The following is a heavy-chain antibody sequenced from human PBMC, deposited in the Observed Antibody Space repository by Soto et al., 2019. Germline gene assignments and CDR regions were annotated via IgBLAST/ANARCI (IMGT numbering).Heavy chain of an antibody. CDR1: GYTFTGYY. Sequence: ASVKVSCKASGYTFTGYYMHWVRQAPGQGLEWMGWINPNSGGTNYAQKSQGWVTMTRDTSISTAYMELSRLRSDDTAVYYCARDSEDILTGYRFDYWGQGTLVTVSS. J-gene: IGHJ4*02. CDR2: INPNSGGT. V-gene: IGHV1-2*04. CDR3: ARDSEDILTGYRFDY. D-gene: IGHD3-9*01.